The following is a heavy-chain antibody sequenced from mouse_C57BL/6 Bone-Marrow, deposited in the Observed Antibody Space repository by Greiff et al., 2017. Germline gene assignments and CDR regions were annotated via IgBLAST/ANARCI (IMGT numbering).Heavy chain of an antibody. V-gene: IGHV1-74*01. Sequence: VKLQQPGAELVKPGASVKVSCKASGYTFTSYWMHWVKQRPGQGLEWIGRIHPSDSDTNYNQKFKGKATLTVDKSSSTAYMQLSSLTSEDSAVYYCAFTTVVRYFDVWGTGTTVTVSS. J-gene: IGHJ1*03. CDR1: GYTFTSYW. D-gene: IGHD1-1*01. CDR3: AFTTVVRYFDV. CDR2: IHPSDSDT.